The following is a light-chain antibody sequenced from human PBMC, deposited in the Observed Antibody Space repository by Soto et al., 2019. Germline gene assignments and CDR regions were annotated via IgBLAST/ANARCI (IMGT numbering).Light chain of an antibody. CDR1: QGVTTN. CDR2: DVS. J-gene: IGKJ5*01. Sequence: EIVMTPSPDTLSVSPVERATLTCRAGQGVTTNFAWYQQTSGQSPRLLIYDVSIRATGVPARFSATGSETDFTLTISGLQSGDSAVYFCQQYNNWPFSFGQGTRLE. V-gene: IGKV3-15*01. CDR3: QQYNNWPFS.